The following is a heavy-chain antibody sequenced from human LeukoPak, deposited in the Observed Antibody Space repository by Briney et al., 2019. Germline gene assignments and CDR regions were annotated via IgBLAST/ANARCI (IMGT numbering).Heavy chain of an antibody. J-gene: IGHJ6*02. CDR2: INHSGST. D-gene: IGHD3-3*01. Sequence: PSETLSLTCAVYGGSFSGYYWSWIRQPPGKGLEWIGEINHSGSTNYNPSLKSRVTISVDTSKNQFSLKLSSVTAADTAVYYCARGITIFGVGYYYGMDVWGQGTTVTVSS. CDR3: ARGITIFGVGYYYGMDV. CDR1: GGSFSGYY. V-gene: IGHV4-34*01.